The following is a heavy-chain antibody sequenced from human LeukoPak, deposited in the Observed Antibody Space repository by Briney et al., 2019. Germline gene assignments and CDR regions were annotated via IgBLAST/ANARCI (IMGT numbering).Heavy chain of an antibody. D-gene: IGHD5-12*01. CDR3: VKFLVAAPEAFDI. Sequence: GGSLRLSCSASGFTFSSYAMHWVRQAPGEGLEYVSAISSNGGSTYYADSVKGRFTISRDNSKNTLYLQMSSLRAEDTAVYYCVKFLVAAPEAFDIWGQGTMVTVSS. J-gene: IGHJ3*02. CDR1: GFTFSSYA. CDR2: ISSNGGST. V-gene: IGHV3-64D*06.